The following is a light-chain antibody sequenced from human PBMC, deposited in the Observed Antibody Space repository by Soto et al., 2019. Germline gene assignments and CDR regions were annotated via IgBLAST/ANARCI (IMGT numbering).Light chain of an antibody. CDR2: GAS. CDR3: QQYGSSPQT. CDR1: QSVSSSY. J-gene: IGKJ1*01. Sequence: IALTQSPGPLSLYPGARATLSCRASQSVSSSYLAWYQQKPGQAPRLLIYGASSRATGIPDRFSGSGSGTDFTLTISRLEPEDFAVYYCQQYGSSPQTFGQGTKVDIK. V-gene: IGKV3-20*01.